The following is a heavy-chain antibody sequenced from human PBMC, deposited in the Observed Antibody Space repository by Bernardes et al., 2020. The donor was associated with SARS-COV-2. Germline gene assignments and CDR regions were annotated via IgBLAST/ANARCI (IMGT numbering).Heavy chain of an antibody. Sequence: ASVKVSCKASGYPFTGYYIHWVRQAPGQGLEWMGWTNPNSGGTNYAQNFQGRVTMTRDTSISTAYLELSGLRFDDTAVYYCAKEQGALSFFAMDVWGQGTTVTVSS. CDR3: AKEQGALSFFAMDV. J-gene: IGHJ6*02. CDR1: GYPFTGYY. D-gene: IGHD2-15*01. CDR2: TNPNSGGT. V-gene: IGHV1-2*02.